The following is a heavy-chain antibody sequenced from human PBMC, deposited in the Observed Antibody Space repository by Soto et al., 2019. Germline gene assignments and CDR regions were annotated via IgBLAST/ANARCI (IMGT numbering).Heavy chain of an antibody. CDR3: AKALPPGSDSEAFDI. Sequence: SQTLSLTCAISGDSVSSNSAAWNWIRQSPSRGLEWLGRKYYRSKWYNDYAVSVKSLININPDTSKNQFSLQLNSVTPEDTAVYYGAKALPPGSDSEAFDIWGHGTMVTVSS. CDR1: GDSVSSNSAA. J-gene: IGHJ3*02. V-gene: IGHV6-1*01. D-gene: IGHD1-26*01. CDR2: KYYRSKWYN.